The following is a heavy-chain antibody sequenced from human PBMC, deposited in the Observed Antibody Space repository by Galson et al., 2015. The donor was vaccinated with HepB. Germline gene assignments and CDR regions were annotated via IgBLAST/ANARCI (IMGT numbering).Heavy chain of an antibody. J-gene: IGHJ6*02. CDR3: TTDPIVVVPAATTQYYYYYGMDV. CDR1: GFTFSNAW. Sequence: SLRLSCAASGFTFSNAWMSWVRQAPGKGLEWVGRIKSKTDGGTTDYAAPVKGRFTISRDDSKNTLYLQMNSLKTEDTAVYYCTTDPIVVVPAATTQYYYYYGMDVWGQGTTVTVSS. CDR2: IKSKTDGGTT. V-gene: IGHV3-15*01. D-gene: IGHD2-2*01.